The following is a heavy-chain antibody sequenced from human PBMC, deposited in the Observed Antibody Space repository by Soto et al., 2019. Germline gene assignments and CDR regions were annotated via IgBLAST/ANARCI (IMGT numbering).Heavy chain of an antibody. D-gene: IGHD3-3*01. J-gene: IGHJ6*02. CDR2: IWYDGSKK. CDR1: GFTFSSFG. Sequence: QVQVVESGGGVVQPGRSLRLSCAASGFTFSSFGMHWVRQAPGKGLEWVSLIWYDGSKKSYGDSVKGRFTISRDNSRNTVYVHMNSLRADDTAADYCSRDAAYYSLWSGYYPSRNGMDVWGQGTTVTVSS. V-gene: IGHV3-33*01. CDR3: SRDAAYYSLWSGYYPSRNGMDV.